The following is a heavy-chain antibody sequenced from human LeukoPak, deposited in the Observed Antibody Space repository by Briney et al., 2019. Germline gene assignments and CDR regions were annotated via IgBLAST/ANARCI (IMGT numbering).Heavy chain of an antibody. CDR3: ARRISTVTTSDYFDY. J-gene: IGHJ4*02. D-gene: IGHD4-17*01. V-gene: IGHV5-51*01. Sequence: GESLKISCKGSGYSFTSYWIGWVRQMPGKGLEWMGIIYPGDSDTGYSPSFQGQVTISADKSISTAYLQWSSLKASDTAMYYCARRISTVTTSDYFDYWGQGTLVTVSS. CDR1: GYSFTSYW. CDR2: IYPGDSDT.